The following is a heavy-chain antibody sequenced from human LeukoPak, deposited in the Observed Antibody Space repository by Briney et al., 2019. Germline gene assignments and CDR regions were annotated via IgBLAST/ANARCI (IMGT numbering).Heavy chain of an antibody. Sequence: PSETLSLTCAVYGGSFSGYYWSWIRQPPGKGPEWIGEINHSGSTNYNPSLKSRVTISVDTSKNQFSLKLSSVTAADTAVHYCARVTMVRGVRAKSNYFDYWGQGTLVTVSS. CDR1: GGSFSGYY. J-gene: IGHJ4*02. V-gene: IGHV4-34*01. CDR2: INHSGST. D-gene: IGHD3-10*01. CDR3: ARVTMVRGVRAKSNYFDY.